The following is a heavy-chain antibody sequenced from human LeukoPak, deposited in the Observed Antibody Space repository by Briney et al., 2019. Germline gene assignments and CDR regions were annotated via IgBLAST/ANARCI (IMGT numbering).Heavy chain of an antibody. CDR2: INHSGST. Sequence: SETLSLTCAVYGGSFSGYYWSWIRQPPGKGLEWIGEINHSGSTNYNPSLKSRVTISVDTSKNQFSLKLSSVTAADTAVYYCASRNYGYAGYFDSWGQGALVTVSS. J-gene: IGHJ4*02. V-gene: IGHV4-34*01. CDR1: GGSFSGYY. CDR3: ASRNYGYAGYFDS. D-gene: IGHD5-18*01.